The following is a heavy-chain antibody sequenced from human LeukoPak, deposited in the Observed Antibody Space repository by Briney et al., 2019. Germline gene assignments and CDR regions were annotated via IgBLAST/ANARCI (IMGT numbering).Heavy chain of an antibody. CDR1: GCTFTGYY. D-gene: IGHD3-9*01. Sequence: ASVKVSCKASGCTFTGYYMHWVRQAPGQGLEWMGWINPNSGGTNYAQKFQGRVTMTRDTSISTAYMELSRLRSDDTAVYYCARAGYYDILTGYPSNWFDPWGQGTLVIVSS. CDR3: ARAGYYDILTGYPSNWFDP. J-gene: IGHJ5*02. CDR2: INPNSGGT. V-gene: IGHV1-2*02.